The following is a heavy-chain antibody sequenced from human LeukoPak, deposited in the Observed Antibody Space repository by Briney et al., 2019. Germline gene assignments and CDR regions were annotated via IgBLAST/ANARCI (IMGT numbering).Heavy chain of an antibody. V-gene: IGHV1-2*02. Sequence: GASVKVSCKASGYTFTGYYMHWVRQAPGQGLEWMGWINPNSGGTNYAQKFQGRVTMTRDTSISTAYKELSRLRSDDTAVYYCARVSSSSWYDFQHWGQGTLVTVSS. D-gene: IGHD6-13*01. CDR2: INPNSGGT. J-gene: IGHJ1*01. CDR1: GYTFTGYY. CDR3: ARVSSSSWYDFQH.